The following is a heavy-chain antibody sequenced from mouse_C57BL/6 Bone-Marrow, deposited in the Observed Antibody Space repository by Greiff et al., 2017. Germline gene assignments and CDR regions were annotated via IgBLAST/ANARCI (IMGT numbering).Heavy chain of an antibody. J-gene: IGHJ1*03. CDR1: GYTFTSYW. CDR3: ARSVFAFSTTGVATDWYFDV. Sequence: QVQLQQPGAELVKPGASVKLSCKASGYTFTSYWMQWVKQRPGQGLEWIGEIDPSDSSTKYNQKFKGKATLTVDTSSSTAYMQRSSRTSEDSAVYYCARSVFAFSTTGVATDWYFDVWGTGPTVTVSS. V-gene: IGHV1-50*01. CDR2: IDPSDSST. D-gene: IGHD1-1*01.